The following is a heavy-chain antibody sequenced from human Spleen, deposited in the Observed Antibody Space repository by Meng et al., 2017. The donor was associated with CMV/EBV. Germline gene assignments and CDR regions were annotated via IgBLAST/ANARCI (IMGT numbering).Heavy chain of an antibody. CDR1: VFTFSSSP. Sequence: CAASVFTFSSSPMSWVRQAPGKGLEWVSSISGSGDYTHYADSVKGRFTISRDNSKTTMYLQMSSLRAEDTAVYYCARGRIVSFGEFDYWGQGTLVTVSS. V-gene: IGHV3-23*01. CDR3: ARGRIVSFGEFDY. CDR2: ISGSGDYT. D-gene: IGHD3-10*01. J-gene: IGHJ4*02.